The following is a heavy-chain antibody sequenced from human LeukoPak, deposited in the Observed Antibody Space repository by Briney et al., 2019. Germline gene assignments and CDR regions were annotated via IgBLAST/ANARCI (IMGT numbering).Heavy chain of an antibody. J-gene: IGHJ4*02. V-gene: IGHV3-23*01. CDR1: GFTFSSYA. D-gene: IGHD2-2*01. CDR2: ISGSGGST. Sequence: PGGSLRPSCAASGFTFSSYAMSWVRQAPGKGLEWVSAISGSGGSTYYADSVKGRFTISRDNSKNTLYLQMNSLRAEDTAVYYCAKDGRYCSSTSCQTLVDYWGQGTLVTVSS. CDR3: AKDGRYCSSTSCQTLVDY.